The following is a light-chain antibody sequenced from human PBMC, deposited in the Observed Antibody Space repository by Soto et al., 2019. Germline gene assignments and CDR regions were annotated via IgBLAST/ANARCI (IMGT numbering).Light chain of an antibody. CDR2: GAS. Sequence: EIVSTQSPGTLSLSPGERATLSCRASQSVSSNSLVWYQQKPGQAPRLLIYGASRRATDIPDRFSGGGSGTDFTLTISRLEPEDFAIYYCQQYGRSPPITFGQGTRLEIK. V-gene: IGKV3-20*01. J-gene: IGKJ5*01. CDR1: QSVSSNS. CDR3: QQYGRSPPIT.